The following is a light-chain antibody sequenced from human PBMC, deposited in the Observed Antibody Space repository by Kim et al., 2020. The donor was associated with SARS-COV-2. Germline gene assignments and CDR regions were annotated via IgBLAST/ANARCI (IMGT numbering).Light chain of an antibody. V-gene: IGLV3-27*01. J-gene: IGLJ3*02. CDR2: KDS. Sequence: SYELTQPSSVSVSPGQTARITCTGDVLAKKYARWFQQKPGQAPVLVIYKDSERPSGIPARFSGSSSGTTVTLTISWAQVEDEANYYCYSTADNNRVFGGGTQLTVL. CDR1: VLAKKY. CDR3: YSTADNNRV.